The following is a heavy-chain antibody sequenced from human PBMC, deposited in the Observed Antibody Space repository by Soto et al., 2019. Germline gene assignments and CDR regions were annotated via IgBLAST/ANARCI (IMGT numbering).Heavy chain of an antibody. CDR1: GDSVSSNSAA. J-gene: IGHJ6*03. V-gene: IGHV6-1*01. D-gene: IGHD1-7*01. Sequence: QTLSLTCAISGDSVSSNSAAWNWIRPSPSGGLEWLGRTYYRSRWYNDYAVSVRSRITINPDTSKNQFSLHLNSVTPEDTAVYYCAGTTALQWYYMDVWAKGTTVTVSS. CDR3: AGTTALQWYYMDV. CDR2: TYYRSRWYN.